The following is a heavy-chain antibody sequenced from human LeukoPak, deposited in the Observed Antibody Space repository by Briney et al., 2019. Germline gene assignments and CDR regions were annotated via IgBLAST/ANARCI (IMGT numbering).Heavy chain of an antibody. D-gene: IGHD2-15*01. CDR1: GYSISSGYY. V-gene: IGHV4-38-2*01. CDR2: IYHSGST. CDR3: ARMGIVVVAATPSLFDP. Sequence: PSETLSLTCAVSGYSISSGYYWGWIRQPPGKGLEGIGSIYHSGSTYYNPSLKSRVTISVDTSKNQFSLKLSSVTAADTAVYYCARMGIVVVAATPSLFDPWGQGTLVTVSS. J-gene: IGHJ5*02.